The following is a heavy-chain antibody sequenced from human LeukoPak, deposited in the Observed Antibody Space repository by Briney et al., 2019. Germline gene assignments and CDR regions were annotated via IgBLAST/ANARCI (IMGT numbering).Heavy chain of an antibody. CDR1: GFTFSTYW. Sequence: GGSLRLSCAASGFTFSTYWMHWVRQAPGKGLVWVSRISSDGSIAINADSVEGRFTISRDNAKNTLYLQMNSLRVEDTAVYYCARADYGGNSDFHYWGQGTLVTVSS. CDR3: ARADYGGNSDFHY. J-gene: IGHJ4*02. D-gene: IGHD4-23*01. CDR2: ISSDGSIA. V-gene: IGHV3-74*01.